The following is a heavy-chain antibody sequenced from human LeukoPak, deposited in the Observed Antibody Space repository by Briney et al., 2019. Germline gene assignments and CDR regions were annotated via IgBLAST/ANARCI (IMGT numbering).Heavy chain of an antibody. CDR3: ARGPVGAVAWWFDP. CDR2: ISAYNGNT. D-gene: IGHD6-19*01. CDR1: GYTFTSYG. Sequence: ASVKVSCKASGYTFTSYGVSWVRQAPGQGLEWMGWISAYNGNTNYAQKLQGRVTTTTDTSTSTAYMELRSLRSDDTAVYYCARGPVGAVAWWFDPWGQGTLVTVSS. V-gene: IGHV1-18*01. J-gene: IGHJ5*02.